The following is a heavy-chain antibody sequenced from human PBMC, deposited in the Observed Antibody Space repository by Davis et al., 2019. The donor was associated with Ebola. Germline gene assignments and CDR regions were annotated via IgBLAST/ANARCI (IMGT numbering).Heavy chain of an antibody. J-gene: IGHJ4*02. CDR1: GDSISVYH. CDR3: ARDSPYCTSGICYDVFDY. D-gene: IGHD2-8*01. CDR2: VYTSGRT. Sequence: SETLSPTCAVSGDSISVYHWSWIRQSPGKGLEWIGYVYTSGRTSYNPSLASRVTMSVDTSKNQFSLRLTSVTAADTAVYFCARDSPYCTSGICYDVFDYWGQGSLVTVSS. V-gene: IGHV4-59*01.